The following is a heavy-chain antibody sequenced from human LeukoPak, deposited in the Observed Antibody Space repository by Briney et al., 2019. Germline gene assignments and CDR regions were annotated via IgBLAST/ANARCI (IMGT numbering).Heavy chain of an antibody. CDR2: IYHSGST. Sequence: PSETLSLTCAVSGGSISSSNWWSWVRQPPGKGLEWIGEIYHSGSTNYNPSLKSRVTISVDTSKNQFSLKLSSVTAADTAVYYCARGGASKSSSWFDPWGQGTLVTVSS. J-gene: IGHJ5*02. D-gene: IGHD1-26*01. CDR1: GGSISSSNW. CDR3: ARGGASKSSSWFDP. V-gene: IGHV4-4*02.